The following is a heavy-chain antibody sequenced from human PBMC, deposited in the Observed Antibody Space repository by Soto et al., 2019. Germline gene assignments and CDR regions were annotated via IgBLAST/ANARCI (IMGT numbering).Heavy chain of an antibody. Sequence: SETLSLTCTVSGGSISNRNYYWGWIRQPPGKGLEWIGSIYYSGTTYYNASLKSRVTISVDTSKNQFSLKLSSVTAADTAVYFCARDSGYDRLRDYCGPGTLVTVSS. CDR2: IYYSGTT. CDR3: ARDSGYDRLRDY. CDR1: GGSISNRNYY. V-gene: IGHV4-39*02. J-gene: IGHJ4*02. D-gene: IGHD5-12*01.